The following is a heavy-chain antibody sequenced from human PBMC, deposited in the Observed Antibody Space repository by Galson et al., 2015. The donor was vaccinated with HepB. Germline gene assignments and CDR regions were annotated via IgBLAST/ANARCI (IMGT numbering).Heavy chain of an antibody. V-gene: IGHV3-30*02. CDR2: IRYDGSNK. D-gene: IGHD6-13*01. Sequence: SLRLSCAASGFTFSSYGMHWVRQAPGKGLEWVAFIRYDGSNKYYADSVKGRLTISRDNSKNTLYLQMNSLRAEDTAVYYCAKEGIAAAGVDYWGQGTLVTVSS. CDR1: GFTFSSYG. CDR3: AKEGIAAAGVDY. J-gene: IGHJ4*02.